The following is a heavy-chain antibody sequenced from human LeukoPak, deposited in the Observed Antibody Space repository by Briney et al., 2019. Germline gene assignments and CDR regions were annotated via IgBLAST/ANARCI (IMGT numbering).Heavy chain of an antibody. Sequence: QPGGSLRLSRATTAFTFNNYAMSWVRQAPGKGLEWVSSISNNGGYTIYADSVKGRFTISRDNSKNTVYLQMSSLRAEDAAVYYCAKGPQYSTGWTNGGFDYWGQGTLVTVSS. V-gene: IGHV3-23*01. CDR1: AFTFNNYA. J-gene: IGHJ4*02. D-gene: IGHD6-19*01. CDR2: ISNNGGYT. CDR3: AKGPQYSTGWTNGGFDY.